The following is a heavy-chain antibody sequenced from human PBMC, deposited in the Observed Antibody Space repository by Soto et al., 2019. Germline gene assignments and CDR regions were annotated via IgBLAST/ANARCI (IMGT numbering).Heavy chain of an antibody. CDR1: GFTFSSYA. Sequence: GGSLRLSCAASGFTFSSYAMSWVRQAPGKGLEWVSAISGSGGSTYYADSVKGRFTISRDNSKNTLYLQMNSLRAEDTAVYYCAKDGIQLWLKGGFVYWGQGTLVTVSS. CDR2: ISGSGGST. J-gene: IGHJ4*02. CDR3: AKDGIQLWLKGGFVY. D-gene: IGHD5-18*01. V-gene: IGHV3-23*01.